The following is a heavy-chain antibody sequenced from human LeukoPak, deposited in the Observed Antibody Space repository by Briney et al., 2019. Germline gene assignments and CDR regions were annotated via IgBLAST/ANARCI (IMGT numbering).Heavy chain of an antibody. CDR2: IYYSGST. Sequence: SETLSLTYTVSGGSISSSSYYWGWIRQPPGKGLEWIGSIYYSGSTYYNPSLKSRVTISVDTSKNQFSLKLSSVTAADTAVYYCARDYYDSSGYYYALWGQGTLVTVSS. V-gene: IGHV4-39*07. CDR1: GGSISSSSYY. CDR3: ARDYYDSSGYYYAL. J-gene: IGHJ4*02. D-gene: IGHD3-22*01.